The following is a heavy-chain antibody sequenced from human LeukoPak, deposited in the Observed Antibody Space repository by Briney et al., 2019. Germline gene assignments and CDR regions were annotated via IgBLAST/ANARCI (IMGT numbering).Heavy chain of an antibody. CDR1: GFTFDDYA. CDR3: TKATHSGSFD. J-gene: IGHJ4*02. V-gene: IGHV3-43D*03. D-gene: IGHD1-26*01. Sequence: GGSLRLSCAASGFTFDDYAMHWVRQAPGKGLEWVSLISWDGGSTYYADSVKGRFTISRDNSKNSLYLQMNSLRPEDTALYYCTKATHSGSFDWGQGTLVTVSS. CDR2: ISWDGGST.